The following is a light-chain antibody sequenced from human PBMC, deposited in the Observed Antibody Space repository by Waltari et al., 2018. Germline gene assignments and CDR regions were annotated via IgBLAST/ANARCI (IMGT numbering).Light chain of an antibody. J-gene: IGLJ2*01. CDR2: DVS. Sequence: QSALTQPASVSGSPGQSITIPCTGTRSDVGGYNYVSWYQQHPGKAPKLMIYDVSKRPSGVSNRFSGSKSGNTASLTISGLQAEDEADYYCSSYTSSSTPVFGGGTKLTVL. CDR1: RSDVGGYNY. V-gene: IGLV2-14*01. CDR3: SSYTSSSTPV.